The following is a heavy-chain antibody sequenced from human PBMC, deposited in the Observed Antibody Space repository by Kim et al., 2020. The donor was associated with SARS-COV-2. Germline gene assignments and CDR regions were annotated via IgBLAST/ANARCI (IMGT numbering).Heavy chain of an antibody. J-gene: IGHJ4*02. V-gene: IGHV3-9*01. Sequence: GGSLRLSCAASGFTFDDYAMHWVRQAPGKGLEWVSGISWNSGSIGYADSVKGRFTISRDNAKNSLYLQMNSLRAEDTALYYCAKGPLELLYGMGDYWGQGTLVTVSS. CDR3: AKGPLELLYGMGDY. CDR2: ISWNSGSI. CDR1: GFTFDDYA. D-gene: IGHD3-10*01.